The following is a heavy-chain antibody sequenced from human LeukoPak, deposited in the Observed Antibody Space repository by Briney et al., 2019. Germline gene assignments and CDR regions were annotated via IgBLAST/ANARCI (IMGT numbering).Heavy chain of an antibody. CDR2: IIPIFGTA. V-gene: IGHV1-69*05. Sequence: ASVKVSCKASGGTFSSYAISWVRQAPGQGLEWMGGIIPIFGTANYAQKFQGRVTITTDESTSTAYMELSSLRSEDTAVYYCARGGVSGRWTAFDIWGQGTMVTVSS. CDR3: ARGGVSGRWTAFDI. D-gene: IGHD2-8*01. J-gene: IGHJ3*02. CDR1: GGTFSSYA.